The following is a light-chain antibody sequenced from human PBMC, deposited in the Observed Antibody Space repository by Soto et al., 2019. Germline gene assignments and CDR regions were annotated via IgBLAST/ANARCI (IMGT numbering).Light chain of an antibody. CDR2: GAS. J-gene: IGKJ4*01. V-gene: IGKV1-39*01. Sequence: DIQMTQSPSSLSASVGDRVTITCRASQTISTYLNWYQQKPREAPKLLIYGASSLQSGVPSRFSGSGSGTDFALTISSLQPEDYAAYYCQQSHGRPTLGGGTKVDIK. CDR3: QQSHGRPT. CDR1: QTISTY.